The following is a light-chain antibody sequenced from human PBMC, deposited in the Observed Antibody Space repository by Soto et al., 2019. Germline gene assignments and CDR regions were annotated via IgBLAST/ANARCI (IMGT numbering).Light chain of an antibody. CDR1: QGMSNF. CDR2: SAS. Sequence: DIQMTQSPSSLSASVGDRVTISCRASQGMSNFLVWFQQKPGKARKSLIYSASSLQSRVPSKFSGSASGTDFTLTISNLQPEDFATYYCQQDHSYPLTFGGGTKVEVK. J-gene: IGKJ4*01. CDR3: QQDHSYPLT. V-gene: IGKV1-16*02.